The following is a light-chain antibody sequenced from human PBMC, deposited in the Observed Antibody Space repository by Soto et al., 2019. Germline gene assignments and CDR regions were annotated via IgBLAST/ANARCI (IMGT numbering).Light chain of an antibody. V-gene: IGKV3-20*01. CDR3: LQYGSSVWT. Sequence: ALTQSPGTMSLSPGESATLSCRASQRVSSSYLAWYQQKTGQAPRLLIYSGSTRAAGIPDRFSGSGSGTDFTLTIPRLQPEDFAVYYCLQYGSSVWTFGQGTKVDIK. J-gene: IGKJ1*01. CDR1: QRVSSSY. CDR2: SGS.